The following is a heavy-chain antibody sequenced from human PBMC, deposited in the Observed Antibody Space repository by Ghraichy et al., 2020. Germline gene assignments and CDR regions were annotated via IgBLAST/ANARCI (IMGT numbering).Heavy chain of an antibody. CDR1: GGSVRGHY. CDR3: ARGGVPDAYDI. D-gene: IGHD2-8*01. Sequence: SQTLSLTCVVYGGSVRGHYWTWIRQPPGKGLQWIGEINDSGNTNYMPSLESRVTISVDTSKNQFSLRLTSLTAADTAVYYCARGGVPDAYDIWGQGTMVTVSS. CDR2: INDSGNT. V-gene: IGHV4-34*01. J-gene: IGHJ3*02.